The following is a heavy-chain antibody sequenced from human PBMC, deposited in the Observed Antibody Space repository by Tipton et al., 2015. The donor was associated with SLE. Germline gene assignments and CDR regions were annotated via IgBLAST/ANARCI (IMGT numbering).Heavy chain of an antibody. CDR1: GGSIRSYY. D-gene: IGHD3-10*01. J-gene: IGHJ4*02. V-gene: IGHV4-59*01. Sequence: TLSLTCTVSGGSIRSYYWSWIRQTPEKGLEWIASIYHSGSTNSGSTKYNPSLESRVTISRDTSKNQFSLKLRSVTAADTAVYYCARTVIMVQGVIIPDYYDSWGQGTLVTVSS. CDR3: ARTVIMVQGVIIPDYYDS. CDR2: IYHSGSTNSGST.